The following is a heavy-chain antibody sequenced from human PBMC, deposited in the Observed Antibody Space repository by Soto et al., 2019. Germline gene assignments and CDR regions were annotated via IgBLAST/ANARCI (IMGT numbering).Heavy chain of an antibody. CDR3: ARVYHLHGDRINYYYYGMDV. J-gene: IGHJ6*02. D-gene: IGHD4-17*01. CDR1: GGSISSGDYY. CDR2: IYYSGST. Sequence: QVQLQESGPGLVKPSQTLSLTCTVSGGSISSGDYYWSWIRQPPGKGLEWIGYIYYSGSTYYNPSLKSRVTISVDTSTNQFSLTLSSVTAADTAVYYCARVYHLHGDRINYYYYGMDVWGQGTTVTVSS. V-gene: IGHV4-30-4*01.